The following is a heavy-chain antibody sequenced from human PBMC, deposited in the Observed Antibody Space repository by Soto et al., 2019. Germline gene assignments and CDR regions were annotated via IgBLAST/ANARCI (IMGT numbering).Heavy chain of an antibody. J-gene: IGHJ5*02. CDR2: IHYSGST. V-gene: IGHV4-59*01. Sequence: ETLSLTFPVSGCSLSDYYWTWIRQPPGKGLEWIGYIHYSGSTNYNPSLKSRVTISVDTSKNQFSLKLRSVTAADAAMYHCARGGIAARKGRWFDPWGQGAPVTVSS. CDR1: GCSLSDYY. D-gene: IGHD6-6*01. CDR3: ARGGIAARKGRWFDP.